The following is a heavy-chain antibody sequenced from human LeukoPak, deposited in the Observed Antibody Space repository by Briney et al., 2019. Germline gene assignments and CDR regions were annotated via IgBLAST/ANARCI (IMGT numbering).Heavy chain of an antibody. CDR3: ARGSNLEIDY. V-gene: IGHV4-38-2*02. CDR2: MYHSRST. CDR1: GYSFSSDYY. J-gene: IGHJ4*02. D-gene: IGHD1-1*01. Sequence: PSETLSLTCTVSGYSFSSDYYWGWIRRPPGKGLEWIGIMYHSRSTYYNPSLKNRVTISLDTSKNHFSLKLSSAPAADTAVYYCARGSNLEIDYWGQGTLVTVSS.